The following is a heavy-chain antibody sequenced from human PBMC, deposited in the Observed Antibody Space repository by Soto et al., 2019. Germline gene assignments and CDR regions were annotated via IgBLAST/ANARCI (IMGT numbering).Heavy chain of an antibody. Sequence: QVQLVQSGAEVKKPGSSVKVSCKAPGGTFSSYAISWVRQAPGQGLEWMGGIIPIFGTANYAQKFQGRVTITADESTSPGYMELSSLSSEDTAVYYCARSQGGSSSLDIYYYYYYGMDVWGQGTTVTVSS. D-gene: IGHD2-15*01. V-gene: IGHV1-69*01. CDR1: GGTFSSYA. J-gene: IGHJ6*02. CDR3: ARSQGGSSSLDIYYYYYYGMDV. CDR2: IIPIFGTA.